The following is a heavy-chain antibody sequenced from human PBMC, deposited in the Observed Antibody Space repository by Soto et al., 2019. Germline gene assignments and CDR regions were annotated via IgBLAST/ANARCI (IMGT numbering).Heavy chain of an antibody. J-gene: IGHJ6*02. CDR3: ARGLLDTAMVTGDYGMDV. D-gene: IGHD5-18*01. Sequence: QVQLVQSGAEVKKPGSSVKVSCKASGGTFSSYAISWVRQAPGQGLEWMGGIIPIFGTANYAQKFQGRVTITADESTSTAYMELSSLRSEDTAVYCCARGLLDTAMVTGDYGMDVWGQGTTVTVS. CDR1: GGTFSSYA. V-gene: IGHV1-69*01. CDR2: IIPIFGTA.